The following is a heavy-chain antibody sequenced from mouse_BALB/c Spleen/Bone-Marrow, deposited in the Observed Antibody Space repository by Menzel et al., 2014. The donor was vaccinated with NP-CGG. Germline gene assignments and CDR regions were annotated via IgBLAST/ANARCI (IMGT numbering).Heavy chain of an antibody. V-gene: IGHV2-9*02. D-gene: IGHD2-10*01. CDR3: AIAYFGNYNYYFDY. Sequence: QVQLKESGPGLVAPSQSLSITCTVSEFSLTSYGVHWVRQPPGKGLEWLGIIWAGGSTNYNSALMSRLSISKDNSKSQVFLKMNSLQTDDTAMYFCAIAYFGNYNYYFDYWGQGTTLTVSS. CDR2: IWAGGST. CDR1: EFSLTSYG. J-gene: IGHJ2*01.